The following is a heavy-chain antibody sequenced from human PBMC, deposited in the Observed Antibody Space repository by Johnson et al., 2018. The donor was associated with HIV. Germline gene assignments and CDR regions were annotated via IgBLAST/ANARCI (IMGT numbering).Heavy chain of an antibody. Sequence: QMQLVESGVGVVQPGRSLRLSCAASGFTFSTYDMHWVRQAPGKGLEWVAVISYDGANKYYADSVKGRFTISRDNSKNTLYLQMNSLRAEDTALYYCARDRTGGAFDIWGQGTMVTVSS. CDR3: ARDRTGGAFDI. V-gene: IGHV3-30-3*01. CDR1: GFTFSTYD. CDR2: ISYDGANK. J-gene: IGHJ3*02. D-gene: IGHD1-26*01.